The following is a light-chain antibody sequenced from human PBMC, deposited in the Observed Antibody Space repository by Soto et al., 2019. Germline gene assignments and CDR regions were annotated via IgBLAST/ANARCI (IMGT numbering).Light chain of an antibody. Sequence: QSVLTQTPSVSGAPGQRVTISCTGSSSNIGAGYDVNWYQQLPGTAPKLLIYGNINRPSGVPDRFSGSKSGTSASLAISGLQAEDEADYYCQSHDSSVSGSIFSGGTKLTVL. CDR2: GNI. CDR1: SSNIGAGYD. J-gene: IGLJ2*01. CDR3: QSHDSSVSGSI. V-gene: IGLV1-40*01.